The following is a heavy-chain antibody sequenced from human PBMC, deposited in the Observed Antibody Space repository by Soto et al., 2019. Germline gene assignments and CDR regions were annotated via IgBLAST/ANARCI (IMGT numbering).Heavy chain of an antibody. J-gene: IGHJ2*01. Sequence: VQLQESGPGLVKPSETLSLTCTVSGGSLSSYYWSWIRQPPGKRLEWIGYIYYSGSTNYNPSLKRRVTISVDSSKNQCSLKLSSVTAADTAVYYCARHVGITIFGVVTTWYCDLWGRGTLVTVSS. CDR2: IYYSGST. CDR3: ARHVGITIFGVVTTWYCDL. CDR1: GGSLSSYY. D-gene: IGHD3-3*01. V-gene: IGHV4-59*08.